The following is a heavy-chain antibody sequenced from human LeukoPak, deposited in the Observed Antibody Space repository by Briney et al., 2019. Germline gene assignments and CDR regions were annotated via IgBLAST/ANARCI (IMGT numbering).Heavy chain of an antibody. J-gene: IGHJ4*02. D-gene: IGHD3-16*01. V-gene: IGHV3-74*01. CDR2: INTDGTSR. CDR3: ARGGGPFDY. CDR1: GFTFSSYW. Sequence: PGGSLRLSCAASGFTFSSYWMHWVRQAPGKGLVWVSRINTDGTSRTYADSVKGRFTISRDNAKNTLYLQMNSLGAEDTAVYYSARGGGPFDYWGQGTLVTVSS.